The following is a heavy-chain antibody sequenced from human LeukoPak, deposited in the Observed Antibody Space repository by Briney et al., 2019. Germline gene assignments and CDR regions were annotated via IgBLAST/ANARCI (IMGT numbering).Heavy chain of an antibody. CDR2: IYYSGST. CDR3: ARAAGYYYDSSGYYYYDY. Sequence: SETLSLTCTVSGGSLSSYYWSWIRQPPGKGLEWIGYIYYSGSTNYNPSLKSRVTISVDPSKNQFSLKLSSVTAADTAVYYCARAAGYYYDSSGYYYYDYWGQGTLVTVSS. J-gene: IGHJ4*02. V-gene: IGHV4-59*01. CDR1: GGSLSSYY. D-gene: IGHD3-22*01.